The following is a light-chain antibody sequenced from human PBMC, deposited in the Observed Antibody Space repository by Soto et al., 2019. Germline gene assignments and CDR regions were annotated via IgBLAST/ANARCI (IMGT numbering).Light chain of an antibody. J-gene: IGKJ1*01. Sequence: DVQMTQSSSTLSGSVGGRVTITCRASQTISSWLAWYQQKPGKAPKLLIYKASNLKSGDPSRFSGSGSGTEFTLTISSLQPDDFATYYCQHYNSYSEAFGQGTKVDI. CDR1: QTISSW. V-gene: IGKV1-5*03. CDR2: KAS. CDR3: QHYNSYSEA.